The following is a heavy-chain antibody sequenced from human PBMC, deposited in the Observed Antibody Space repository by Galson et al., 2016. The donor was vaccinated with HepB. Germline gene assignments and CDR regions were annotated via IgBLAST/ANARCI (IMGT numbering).Heavy chain of an antibody. J-gene: IGHJ6*03. CDR3: ARRNGFDSSYFGMDA. V-gene: IGHV4-39*01. CDR2: IYYTGST. D-gene: IGHD5-24*01. Sequence: SETLSLTCTVSGGSIRNSGFYWGWIRQSPGKGLEWIGNIYYTGSTYYNPSLKTRVTISVDTSKSQVALTLTAVTAADTAVYFCARRNGFDSSYFGMDAWGKGKMVTVSS. CDR1: GGSIRNSGFY.